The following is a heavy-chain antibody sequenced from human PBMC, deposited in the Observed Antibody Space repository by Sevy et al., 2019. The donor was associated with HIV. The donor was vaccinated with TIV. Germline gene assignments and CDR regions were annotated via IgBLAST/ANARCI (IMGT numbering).Heavy chain of an antibody. J-gene: IGHJ4*02. CDR2: ISSSSKYI. D-gene: IGHD6-13*01. CDR1: GFIFSSYS. CDR3: ARDPAIAAAVTFDY. V-gene: IGHV3-21*01. Sequence: AGSLRLSCAASGFIFSSYSINWVRQAPGKGLEWVSSISSSSKYIYYADSVKGRFTISRDNAKNSLFLQMNSLRAEDTAVYYCARDPAIAAAVTFDYWGQGTLVTVSS.